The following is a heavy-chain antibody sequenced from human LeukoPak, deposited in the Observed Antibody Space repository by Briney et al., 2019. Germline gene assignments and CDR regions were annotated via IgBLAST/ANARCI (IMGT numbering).Heavy chain of an antibody. CDR3: AKDRGDLTYYHMEV. CDR1: GFTFDDYA. J-gene: IGHJ6*03. CDR2: ISWDGGST. Sequence: PGGSLRLSCAASGFTFDDYAMHWVRQAPGKGLEWVSLISWDGGSTYYADSVKGRFTISRDNSKNSLYLQMNSLRAEDTALYYCAKDRGDLTYYHMEVWGKGTTVTVSS. D-gene: IGHD3-3*01. V-gene: IGHV3-43D*03.